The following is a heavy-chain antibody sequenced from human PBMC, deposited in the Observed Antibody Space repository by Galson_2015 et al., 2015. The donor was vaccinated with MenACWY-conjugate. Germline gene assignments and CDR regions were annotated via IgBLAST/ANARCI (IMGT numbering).Heavy chain of an antibody. J-gene: IGHJ4*02. D-gene: IGHD2-15*01. Sequence: PALVKPTQPLTLPCTFSGFSLSTSGVGVGWIRQPPGKALEWLALIYWDDDKRYSPSLRSRLTITKDTSKNHVVLTMTNMDPVDTATYYCSRTGATPGDYWGQGTLVTVSS. CDR3: SRTGATPGDY. CDR2: IYWDDDK. CDR1: GFSLSTSGVG. V-gene: IGHV2-5*02.